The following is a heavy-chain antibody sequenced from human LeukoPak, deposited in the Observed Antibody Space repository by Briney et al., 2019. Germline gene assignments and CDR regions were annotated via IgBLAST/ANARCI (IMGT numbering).Heavy chain of an antibody. V-gene: IGHV3-66*01. CDR2: IYSGGST. Sequence: GGSLRLSCAASGFTVSSNYMSWVRQAPGKGLEWVSVIYSGGSTYYADSVKGRFTISRDNSKNTLYLQMNSLRAEDTAVYYCAKSYVLLWFGGLNPRLDAFDIWGQGTMVTVSS. CDR1: GFTVSSNY. CDR3: AKSYVLLWFGGLNPRLDAFDI. J-gene: IGHJ3*02. D-gene: IGHD3-10*01.